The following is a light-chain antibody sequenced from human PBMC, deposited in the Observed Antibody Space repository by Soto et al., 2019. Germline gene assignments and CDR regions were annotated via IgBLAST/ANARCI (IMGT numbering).Light chain of an antibody. J-gene: IGLJ2*01. Sequence: QSALTQPASVSGSPGQSITISCTGTSSDVGGYNYVSWYQQHPGKAPKFMIYEVSNRPSGVSNRFSGSKSGNTASLTISGLQPEDEADYYCSSYTSISTVVFGGGTKLTVL. CDR2: EVS. CDR1: SSDVGGYNY. V-gene: IGLV2-14*01. CDR3: SSYTSISTVV.